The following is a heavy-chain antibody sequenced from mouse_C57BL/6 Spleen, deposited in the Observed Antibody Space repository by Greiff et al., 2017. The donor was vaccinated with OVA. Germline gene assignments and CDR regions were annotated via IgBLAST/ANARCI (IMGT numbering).Heavy chain of an antibody. CDR2: ISSGGDYI. J-gene: IGHJ4*01. CDR1: GFTFSSYA. Sequence: EVKVVESGEGLVKPGGSLKLSCAASGFTFSSYAMSWVRQTPEKRLEWVAYISSGGDYIYYADTVKGRFTISRDNARNTLYLQMSSLKSEDTAMYYCTRGGGYYVYYYAMDYWGQGTSVTVSS. V-gene: IGHV5-9-1*02. D-gene: IGHD2-3*01. CDR3: TRGGGYYVYYYAMDY.